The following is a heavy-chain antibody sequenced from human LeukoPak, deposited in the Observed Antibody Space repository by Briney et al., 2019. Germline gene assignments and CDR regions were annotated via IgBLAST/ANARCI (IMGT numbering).Heavy chain of an antibody. D-gene: IGHD6-6*01. CDR3: ASDYSSSSGPWFRYFQH. J-gene: IGHJ1*01. Sequence: SETLSLTCTVSGVSISSYYWSWIRQPPGKGLEWRGYIYYSGSTNYNPSLKSRVTISVDTSKNQFSLKLSSVTAADTAVHYCASDYSSSSGPWFRYFQHSGAGTLVTVSS. V-gene: IGHV4-59*01. CDR2: IYYSGST. CDR1: GVSISSYY.